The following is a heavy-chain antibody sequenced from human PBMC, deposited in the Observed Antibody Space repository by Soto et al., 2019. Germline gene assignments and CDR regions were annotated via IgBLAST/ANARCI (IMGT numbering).Heavy chain of an antibody. D-gene: IGHD5-12*01. J-gene: IGHJ4*02. Sequence: GPLRASREHSGFTFNRYAMSSVLQAPWKGLEWVSAISCSGGSTYYEDPLKGRFTISRDNSKNTLYLQMNSLRAEDTAVYHCEKLGDGYNPPRNDYWGKASLLTVT. V-gene: IGHV3-23*01. CDR1: GFTFNRYA. CDR2: ISCSGGST. CDR3: EKLGDGYNPPRNDY.